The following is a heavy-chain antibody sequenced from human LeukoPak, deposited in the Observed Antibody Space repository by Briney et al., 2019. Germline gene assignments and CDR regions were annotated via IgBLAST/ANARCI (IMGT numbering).Heavy chain of an antibody. CDR3: VPDRSDYASDK. D-gene: IGHD4-17*01. CDR1: GFTFSSYA. Sequence: GGSLRLSCAVSGFTFSSYAMHWVRQAPGKGLEWVAYIRNDGSVKYYADFVNGRFTISRDNSKNTLYMQMNSTRGEDMADYHCVPDRSDYASDKWGQGTLVTVSS. V-gene: IGHV3-30*02. J-gene: IGHJ4*02. CDR2: IRNDGSVK.